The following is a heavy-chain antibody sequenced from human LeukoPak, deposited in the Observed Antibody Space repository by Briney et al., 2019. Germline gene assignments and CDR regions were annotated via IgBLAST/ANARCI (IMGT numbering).Heavy chain of an antibody. D-gene: IGHD2-2*01. V-gene: IGHV3-23*01. CDR1: GFTFSSYA. CDR2: ISGSGGST. Sequence: GGSLRLSCAASGFTFSSYAMSWVRQAPGKGLEWVSAISGSGGSTYYADSVKGRFTISRDNSKNTLYLQMNSLRAEDTAVYYCAKDCFVGYCGSTSPWWGQGTLVTVSS. J-gene: IGHJ4*02. CDR3: AKDCFVGYCGSTSPW.